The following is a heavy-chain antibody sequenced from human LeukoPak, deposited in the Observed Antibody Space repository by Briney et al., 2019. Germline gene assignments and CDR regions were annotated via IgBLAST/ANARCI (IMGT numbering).Heavy chain of an antibody. Sequence: SETLSLTCTVSGGSISSSSYYWGWIRQPPGKGLEWIGSIYYSGSTYYNPSLKSRVTISVDTSKNQFSLKLSSVTAADTAVYYCARGGRYYYGSGSLGPFDYWGQGTLVTVSS. CDR1: GGSISSSSYY. CDR3: ARGGRYYYGSGSLGPFDY. J-gene: IGHJ4*02. V-gene: IGHV4-39*07. D-gene: IGHD3-10*01. CDR2: IYYSGST.